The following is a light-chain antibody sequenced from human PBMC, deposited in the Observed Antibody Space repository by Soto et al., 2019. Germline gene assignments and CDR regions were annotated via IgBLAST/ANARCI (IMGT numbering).Light chain of an antibody. V-gene: IGKV1-9*01. CDR2: AAS. J-gene: IGKJ2*01. CDR1: QGISSY. CDR3: QQLNSYPMYT. Sequence: IQLTQSPSSLSASVGDRVTITCRASQGISSYLAWYQQKPGKAPKLLIYAASTLQSGVSSRFRGSGSGTDFTLTISRLQPEDFATYYCQQLNSYPMYTFGQGTKLEIK.